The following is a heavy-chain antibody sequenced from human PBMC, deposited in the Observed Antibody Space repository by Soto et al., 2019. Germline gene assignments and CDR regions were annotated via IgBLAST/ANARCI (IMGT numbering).Heavy chain of an antibody. CDR1: GFTFSSFA. J-gene: IGHJ4*02. CDR3: VKSTLLYSGYESFDY. CDR2: ISSNGGST. Sequence: PGGSLRLSCSASGFTFSSFAMHWVRQAPGKGLEYVSAISSNGGSTYYADSVKGRFTISRDNSKNTLYLQMSSLRAEDTAVYYCVKSTLLYSGYESFDYWGQGTLVTVSS. V-gene: IGHV3-64D*08. D-gene: IGHD5-12*01.